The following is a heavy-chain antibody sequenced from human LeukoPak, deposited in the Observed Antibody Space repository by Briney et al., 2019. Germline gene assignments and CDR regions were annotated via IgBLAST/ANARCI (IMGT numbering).Heavy chain of an antibody. CDR3: AKGKCWGGNCYGTRPLGY. V-gene: IGHV3-53*01. J-gene: IGHJ4*02. CDR2: IYSGGST. CDR1: GFTVSSNY. Sequence: GGSLRLSCAASGFTVSSNYMSWVRQAPGKGLEWVSVIYSGGSTYYADSVKGRFTISRDNSKNTLYLQMNSLRAEDTAVYYCAKGKCWGGNCYGTRPLGYWGQGTLVTVSS. D-gene: IGHD2-21*02.